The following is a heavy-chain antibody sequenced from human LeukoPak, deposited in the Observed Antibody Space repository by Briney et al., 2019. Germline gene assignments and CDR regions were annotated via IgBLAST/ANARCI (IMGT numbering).Heavy chain of an antibody. CDR2: MNPNSGNT. J-gene: IGHJ6*03. CDR3: ARGLSIAARLNYYYHYMDV. D-gene: IGHD6-6*01. CDR1: GYAFTSYD. V-gene: IGHV1-8*01. Sequence: GASVKVSCKASGYAFTSYDINWVRQATGQGLEWMGWMNPNSGNTGYAQKFQGRVTMTRNTSISTAYMELSSLRSEDTAVYYCARGLSIAARLNYYYHYMDVWGKGTTVTVSS.